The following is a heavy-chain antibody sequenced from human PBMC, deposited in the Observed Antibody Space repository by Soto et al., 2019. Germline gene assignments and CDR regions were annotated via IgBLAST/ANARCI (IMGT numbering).Heavy chain of an antibody. J-gene: IGHJ4*02. V-gene: IGHV3-30-3*01. Sequence: QVQLVESGGGVVQPGRSLRLSCAASGFTFSSYAMHWDRQAPGKGLEWVAVISYDGSNKYYADSVKGRFTISRDNSKNTLYLQMNSLRAEDTAVYYCARGGLESDYGDYVAYWGQGTLVTVSS. CDR2: ISYDGSNK. D-gene: IGHD4-17*01. CDR3: ARGGLESDYGDYVAY. CDR1: GFTFSSYA.